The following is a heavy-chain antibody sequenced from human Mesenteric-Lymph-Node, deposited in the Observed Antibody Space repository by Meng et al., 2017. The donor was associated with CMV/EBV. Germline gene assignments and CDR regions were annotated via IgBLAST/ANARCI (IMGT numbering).Heavy chain of an antibody. CDR3: ARRDFWSGSYSADAFDI. D-gene: IGHD3-3*01. CDR2: ISSSSATT. J-gene: IGHJ3*02. Sequence: GVLKISCAASGFSFNTYTMNWVRQAPGKGLEWVSSISSSSATTFYADSVKGRFTISRDNAKNSLYLQMNSLRVKDTAVYFCARRDFWSGSYSADAFDIWGQGTVVTVSS. V-gene: IGHV3-48*04. CDR1: GFSFNTYT.